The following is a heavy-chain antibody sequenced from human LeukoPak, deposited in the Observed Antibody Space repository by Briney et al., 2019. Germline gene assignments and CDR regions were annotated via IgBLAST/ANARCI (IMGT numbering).Heavy chain of an antibody. CDR3: ARARDLYCSGGSCYPGYFDY. V-gene: IGHV1-46*01. J-gene: IGHJ4*02. Sequence: ASVKVSCKASGYTFTSYYRHWVRQAPGQGLEWMGIINPSGGSTSYAQKFQGRVTMTRDTSTSTVYMELSSLRTEDTAVYYCARARDLYCSGGSCYPGYFDYWGQGTLVTVSS. CDR1: GYTFTSYY. D-gene: IGHD2-15*01. CDR2: INPSGGST.